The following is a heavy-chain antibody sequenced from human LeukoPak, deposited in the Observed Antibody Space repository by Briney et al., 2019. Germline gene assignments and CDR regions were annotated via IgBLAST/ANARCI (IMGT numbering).Heavy chain of an antibody. Sequence: SETLSLTCTVSGGSISSGGYYWSWIRQHPGKGLEWIGYIYYSGSTYYNPSLKSRVTISVDTSKNQFSLKLSSVTAADTAVYYCARVPLVAAAVDYWGQGTLVTVSS. D-gene: IGHD6-13*01. CDR1: GGSISSGGYY. CDR2: IYYSGST. CDR3: ARVPLVAAAVDY. J-gene: IGHJ4*02. V-gene: IGHV4-31*03.